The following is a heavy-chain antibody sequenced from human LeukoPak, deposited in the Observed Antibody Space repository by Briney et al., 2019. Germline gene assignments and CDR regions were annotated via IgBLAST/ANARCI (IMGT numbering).Heavy chain of an antibody. CDR1: GYTLNSLS. D-gene: IGHD3-10*01. CDR2: LDPVDGET. J-gene: IGHJ1*01. Sequence: ASVKXXCKASGYTLNSLSIHWVRQAPGKGLEWMGGLDPVDGETIYAQRFQGRVTMIEDTSTDTAYLDLRSLRSDDTAVYYCTTSRRFYYGSGTFQYWGQGTLLTVSS. V-gene: IGHV1-24*01. CDR3: TTSRRFYYGSGTFQY.